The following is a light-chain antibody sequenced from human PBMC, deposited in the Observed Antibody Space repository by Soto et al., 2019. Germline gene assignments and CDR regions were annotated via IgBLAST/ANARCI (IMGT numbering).Light chain of an antibody. CDR2: GES. Sequence: EIVMTQSPATLSLSPGERATLSCRASQSVSTYLAWYQQKPGQAPRILIYGESSRATGIPDRFSGSGSGTDLTLTISRLEPEDFAVYYCQQYGSSPITCGQGTRLEIK. CDR3: QQYGSSPIT. J-gene: IGKJ5*01. V-gene: IGKV3-20*01. CDR1: QSVSTY.